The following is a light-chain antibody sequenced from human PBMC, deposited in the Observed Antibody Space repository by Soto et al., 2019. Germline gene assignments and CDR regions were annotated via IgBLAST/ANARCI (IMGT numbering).Light chain of an antibody. CDR3: SSYTTSNTRQIV. CDR1: SSDVGGYNY. CDR2: DVS. V-gene: IGLV2-14*03. Sequence: QSVLTQPASVSGSPGQSITLSCTGTSSDVGGYNYVSWYQHHPGKAPKLMIYDVSNRPSGVSNRFSGSKSGNTASLTISGLQPEDQADYYCSSYTTSNTRQIVFGAGTKVPVL. J-gene: IGLJ1*01.